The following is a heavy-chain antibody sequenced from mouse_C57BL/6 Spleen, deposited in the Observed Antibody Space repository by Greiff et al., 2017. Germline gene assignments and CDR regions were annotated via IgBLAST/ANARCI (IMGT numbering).Heavy chain of an antibody. J-gene: IGHJ3*01. CDR3: ARRDDYDGGAWFAY. CDR2: IYPGSGST. Sequence: QVQLKQPGAELVKPGASVKMSCKASGYTFTSYWITWVKQRPGQGLEWIGDIYPGSGSTNYNEKFKSKATLTVDTSSSTAYMQRSSLTSEDSAVYYCARRDDYDGGAWFAYWGQGTLVTVSA. CDR1: GYTFTSYW. V-gene: IGHV1-55*01. D-gene: IGHD2-4*01.